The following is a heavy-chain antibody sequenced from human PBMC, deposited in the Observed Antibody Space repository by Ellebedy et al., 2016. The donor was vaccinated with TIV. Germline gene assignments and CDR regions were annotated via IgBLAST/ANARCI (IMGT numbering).Heavy chain of an antibody. J-gene: IGHJ4*02. CDR2: ISYDGSNK. V-gene: IGHV3-30-3*01. CDR3: ARDAGITGTTEY. D-gene: IGHD1-7*01. Sequence: GGSLRLSCAASGFTFSSYAMHWVRQAPGKGLEWVAVISYDGSNKYYADSVKGRFTISRDNSKNTLYLQMNSLRAEDTAVYYCARDAGITGTTEYWGQGTLVTVSS. CDR1: GFTFSSYA.